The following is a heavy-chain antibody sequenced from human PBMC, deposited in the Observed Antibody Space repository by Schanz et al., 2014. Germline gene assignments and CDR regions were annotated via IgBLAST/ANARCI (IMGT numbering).Heavy chain of an antibody. CDR3: ARANYRRKINFDY. CDR1: GFTFSTYA. D-gene: IGHD3-10*01. CDR2: ICSSGNTI. Sequence: EVQLLDSGGGLVQPGGSLRLSCAASGFTFSTYAMSWVRQAPGKGLEWVSYICSSGNTIYYADSVKGRFTISRDNAKNSLYLQMNSLRAEDTAVFYCARANYRRKINFDYWGRGTLVTVSS. J-gene: IGHJ4*02. V-gene: IGHV3-48*04.